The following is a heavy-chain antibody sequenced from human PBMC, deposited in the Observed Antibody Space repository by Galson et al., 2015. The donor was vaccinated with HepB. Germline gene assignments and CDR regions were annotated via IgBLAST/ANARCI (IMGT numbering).Heavy chain of an antibody. CDR2: IIPTFGTP. Sequence: SVKVSCKASGGTFSSYAVSWVRQAPGHGLEWMGTIIPTFGTPHYAQKFQGRVTITANKSTATAYMELSSLRSEDTAVYYCTRSPVANAWFDPWGQGTLVTVSS. CDR3: TRSPVANAWFDP. CDR1: GGTFSSYA. J-gene: IGHJ5*02. V-gene: IGHV1-69*06. D-gene: IGHD2-15*01.